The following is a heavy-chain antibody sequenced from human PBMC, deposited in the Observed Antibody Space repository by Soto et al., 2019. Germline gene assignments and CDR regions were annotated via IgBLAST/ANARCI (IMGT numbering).Heavy chain of an antibody. D-gene: IGHD6-13*01. Sequence: SSVKVSCKASGYTFTSYAMHWVRQAPGQRLEWMGWINAGNGNTKYSQKFQGRVTITRDTSASTAYMELSSLRSEDTAVYYCARPDRIAAADSDDALGIWGQGTMVTVSS. CDR1: GYTFTSYA. CDR3: ARPDRIAAADSDDALGI. CDR2: INAGNGNT. V-gene: IGHV1-3*01. J-gene: IGHJ3*02.